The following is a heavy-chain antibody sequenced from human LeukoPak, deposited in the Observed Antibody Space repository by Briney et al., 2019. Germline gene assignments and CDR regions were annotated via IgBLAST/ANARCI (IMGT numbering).Heavy chain of an antibody. CDR1: GFTFSSYW. Sequence: GGSLRLSCAASGFTFSSYWMHWVRQAPGKGLVWVSRINSDGSSTSYADSVKGRFTISRDNAKNTLYLQMNSLRAEDTAVYYCARGSPGWELLDALTQWGQGTLVTVSS. CDR2: INSDGSST. D-gene: IGHD1-26*01. V-gene: IGHV3-74*01. J-gene: IGHJ4*02. CDR3: ARGSPGWELLDALTQ.